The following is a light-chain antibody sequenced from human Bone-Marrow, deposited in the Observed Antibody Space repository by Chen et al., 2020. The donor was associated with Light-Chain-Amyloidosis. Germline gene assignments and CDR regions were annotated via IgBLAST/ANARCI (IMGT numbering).Light chain of an antibody. CDR1: TSDIGTYDF. CDR3: ASYATCNLVV. CDR2: NIS. J-gene: IGLJ2*01. Sequence: QSALTQPASVSGSPGQSITISCTGTTSDIGTYDFVSWYQQFPDRAPKLIIFNISVRSSGTARRFSASNSGNAASLTTSGLQPDGEGVYFCASYATCNLVVFGGGSTLTV. V-gene: IGLV2-23*02.